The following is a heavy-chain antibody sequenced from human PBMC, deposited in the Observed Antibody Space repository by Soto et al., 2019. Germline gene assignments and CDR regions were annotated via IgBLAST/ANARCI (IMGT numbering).Heavy chain of an antibody. Sequence: EVQLVESGGGLVQPGGSLRVSCAASGFTFSNYWMHWVRQVPGTGLVWVSRVKFDGTITNYADSVKGRFIVSRDNARNTVDLHMYSLRAXDTGVYYCASGIQNYYGVDVWGQGTTVTVSS. CDR3: ASGIQNYYGVDV. J-gene: IGHJ6*02. D-gene: IGHD5-18*01. CDR2: VKFDGTIT. V-gene: IGHV3-74*01. CDR1: GFTFSNYW.